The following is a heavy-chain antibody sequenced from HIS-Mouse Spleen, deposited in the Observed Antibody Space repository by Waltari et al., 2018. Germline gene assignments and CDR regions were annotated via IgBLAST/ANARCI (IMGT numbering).Heavy chain of an antibody. CDR1: GYSISSGYY. J-gene: IGHJ1*01. Sequence: QVQLQESGPGLVKPSETLSLTCTVSGYSISSGYYWGWIRQPPGKGLEWIGSIVHRGATYANPSLKSRVTISVDTSKNQFSLKLSSVTAADTAVYYCARDSWAYAIEYFQHWGQGTLVTVSS. V-gene: IGHV4-38-2*02. D-gene: IGHD2-8*01. CDR3: ARDSWAYAIEYFQH. CDR2: IVHRGAT.